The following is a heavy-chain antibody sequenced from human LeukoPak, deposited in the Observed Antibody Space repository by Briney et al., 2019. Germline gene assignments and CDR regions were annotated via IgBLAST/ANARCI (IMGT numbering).Heavy chain of an antibody. CDR1: GGSISSSSYY. J-gene: IGHJ4*02. D-gene: IGHD5-24*01. CDR3: ATSGRRLQPLVH. CDR2: IYYSGST. V-gene: IGHV4-39*07. Sequence: SSETLSLTCTVSGGSISSSSYYWGWIRQPPGKGLEWIGSIYYSGSTYYNPSLKSRVTISVDTSKSQFSLKLSSVTAADTAVYYCATSGRRLQPLVHWGQGTLVTVSS.